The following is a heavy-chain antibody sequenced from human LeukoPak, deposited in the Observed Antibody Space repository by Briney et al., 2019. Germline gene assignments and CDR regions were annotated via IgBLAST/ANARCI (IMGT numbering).Heavy chain of an antibody. CDR3: ARVGLPYYYGSGSYYNKANWFDP. V-gene: IGHV4-34*01. CDR2: INHSGST. Sequence: SETLSLTCAVYGGSFSGYYWSWIRQPPGKGLEWIGEINHSGSTNYNPSLKSRVTISVDTSKNQFSLKLSSVTAADTAVYYCARVGLPYYYGSGSYYNKANWFDPWGQGTLVTVSP. CDR1: GGSFSGYY. J-gene: IGHJ5*02. D-gene: IGHD3-10*01.